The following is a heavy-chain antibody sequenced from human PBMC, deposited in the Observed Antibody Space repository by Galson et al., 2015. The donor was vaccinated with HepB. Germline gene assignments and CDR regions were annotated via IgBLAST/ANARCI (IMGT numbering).Heavy chain of an antibody. CDR3: ARGGDGDLYYFDF. D-gene: IGHD4-17*01. Sequence: SLRLPCAASGLIFTSYGVQWVRQAPGRGLEWLAITWFDGSRTYYADSLKGRFIVSRDNTKNTLYLQMNSLRAEDTAVYYCARGGDGDLYYFDFWCQGTLVTVSS. V-gene: IGHV3-33*01. J-gene: IGHJ4*02. CDR1: GLIFTSYG. CDR2: TWFDGSRT.